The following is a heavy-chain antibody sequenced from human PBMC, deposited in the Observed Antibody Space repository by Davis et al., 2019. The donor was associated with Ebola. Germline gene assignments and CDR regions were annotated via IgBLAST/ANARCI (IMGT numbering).Heavy chain of an antibody. CDR3: ARAPESDIVVVPAALNWFDP. J-gene: IGHJ5*02. CDR1: GGTFSSYA. CDR2: IIPIFGTA. Sequence: SVKVSCKASGGTFSSYAISWVRQAPGQGLEWMGGIIPIFGTANYAQKFQGRVTITADESTSTAYMELSSLRSEDTAVYYCARAPESDIVVVPAALNWFDPWGQGTLVTVSS. V-gene: IGHV1-69*13. D-gene: IGHD2-2*01.